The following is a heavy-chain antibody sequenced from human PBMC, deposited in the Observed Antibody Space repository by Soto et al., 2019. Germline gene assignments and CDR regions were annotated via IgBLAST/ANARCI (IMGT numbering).Heavy chain of an antibody. CDR2: ISAYNGNT. CDR1: GYTFTNYG. Sequence: ASVKVSCKASGYTFTNYGISWVQQAPGQGLEWMGWISAYNGNTNYAQKLQVRVTMTTDTSTSTAYMELRSLRSDDTAVYYCARDSDIAAPGTIDYWGQGXLVTVSS. V-gene: IGHV1-18*01. CDR3: ARDSDIAAPGTIDY. D-gene: IGHD6-13*01. J-gene: IGHJ4*02.